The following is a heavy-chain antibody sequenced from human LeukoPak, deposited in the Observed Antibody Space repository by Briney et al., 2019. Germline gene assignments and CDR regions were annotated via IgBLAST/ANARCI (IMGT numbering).Heavy chain of an antibody. CDR1: GFTFSSYA. J-gene: IGHJ5*01. CDR3: AKPRRINWFDP. Sequence: GGSLRLSCAASGFTFSSYAMSWVRQAPGEGLEWGSYIRGCGGNIHYAHSVKGRFTISRDNSKNTLYLQMNSLRAEDTAVYYCAKPRRINWFDPWGQGTMVTVSS. CDR2: IRGCGGNI. V-gene: IGHV3-23*01. D-gene: IGHD2/OR15-2a*01.